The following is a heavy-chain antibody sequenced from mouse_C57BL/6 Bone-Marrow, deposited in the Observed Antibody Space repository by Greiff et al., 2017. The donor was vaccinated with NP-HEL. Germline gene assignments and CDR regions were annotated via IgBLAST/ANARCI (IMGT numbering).Heavy chain of an antibody. V-gene: IGHV1-64*01. J-gene: IGHJ4*01. D-gene: IGHD1-1*01. CDR1: GYTFTSYW. Sequence: QVQLKQPGAELVKPGASVKLSCKASGYTFTSYWMHWVKQRPGQGLEWIGMIHPNSGSTNYNEKFKSKATLTVDKSSSTAYMQLSSLTSEDSAVYYCATPIYYYGRSYGDYYAMDYWGQGTSVTVSS. CDR2: IHPNSGST. CDR3: ATPIYYYGRSYGDYYAMDY.